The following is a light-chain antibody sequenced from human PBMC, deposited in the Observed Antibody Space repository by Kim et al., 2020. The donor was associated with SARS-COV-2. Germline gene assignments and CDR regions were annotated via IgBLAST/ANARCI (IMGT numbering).Light chain of an antibody. CDR3: HQTNNLRYT. V-gene: IGKV6D-21*02. CDR1: QSISSC. Sequence: VTPKGTVTSTVQATQSISSCLHWCQQKPDQSPKFLIKYVSQSNSWVPATFSGSGSGTDFTLTINSMEAEDAAVYYCHQTNNLRYTFGQGTKLEF. CDR2: YVS. J-gene: IGKJ2*01.